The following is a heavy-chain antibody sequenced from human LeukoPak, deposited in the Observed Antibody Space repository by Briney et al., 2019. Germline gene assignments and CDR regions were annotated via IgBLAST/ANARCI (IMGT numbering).Heavy chain of an antibody. CDR1: GGSISSGSYS. V-gene: IGHV4-30-2*01. J-gene: IGHJ3*01. CDR3: GASSGWGAFDV. Sequence: SETLSLTCAVSGGSISSGSYSWSWIRQPPGKGLEWIGYIYPRGSTYYNPSLKSRVTMSLDTSKNQFSLNLYSVTAADTAVYYCGASSGWGAFDVWGRGTMVTVSS. CDR2: IYPRGST. D-gene: IGHD6-25*01.